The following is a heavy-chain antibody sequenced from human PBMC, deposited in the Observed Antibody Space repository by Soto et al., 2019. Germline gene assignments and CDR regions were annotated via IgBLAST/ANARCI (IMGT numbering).Heavy chain of an antibody. CDR1: GGTFSSYA. V-gene: IGHV1-69*13. Sequence: SVKVSCNASGGTFSSYAISRVRQAPGQGLEWMGGIIPIFGTANYAQKFQGRVTITADESTSTAYMELSSLRSEDTAVYYCARVPSYGSGSFPHNWFDPWGQGTLVTVSS. CDR3: ARVPSYGSGSFPHNWFDP. J-gene: IGHJ5*02. CDR2: IIPIFGTA. D-gene: IGHD3-10*01.